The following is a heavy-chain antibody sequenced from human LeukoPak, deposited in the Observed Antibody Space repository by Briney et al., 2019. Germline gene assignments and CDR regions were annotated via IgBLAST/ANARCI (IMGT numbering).Heavy chain of an antibody. D-gene: IGHD3-22*01. CDR2: ISAYNGNT. Sequence: ASVKVSCKASGYTFTSYGISWVRQAPGQGLEWMGWISAYNGNTNYAQKLQGRVTMTTDTSTSTAYMELRSLRSDDTAVYYCAGDLTYYYDSSGYYLRDYWGQGTLVTVSS. CDR1: GYTFTSYG. J-gene: IGHJ4*02. V-gene: IGHV1-18*01. CDR3: AGDLTYYYDSSGYYLRDY.